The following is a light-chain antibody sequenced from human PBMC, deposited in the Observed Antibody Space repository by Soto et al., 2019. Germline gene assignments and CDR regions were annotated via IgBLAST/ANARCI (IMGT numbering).Light chain of an antibody. CDR2: GAS. CDR1: QTVYHAY. CDR3: QQYGNSQWT. V-gene: IGKV3-20*01. Sequence: VLTQSPGTLSLSLGDRATLSCTASQTVYHAYVAWYHQRPGQAPSLLIYGASPRAADVPERFSGSGSGTDFTLTISRLEPEDSAVYCCQQYGNSQWTFGQGTKVEIK. J-gene: IGKJ1*01.